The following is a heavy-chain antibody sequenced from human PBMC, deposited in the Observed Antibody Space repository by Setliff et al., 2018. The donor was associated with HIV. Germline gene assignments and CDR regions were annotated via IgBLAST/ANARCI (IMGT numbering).Heavy chain of an antibody. D-gene: IGHD3-10*01. Sequence: GSLRLSCAASGFTFRNYDMNLVRQAPGKGLEWVSFISVRGFSIHYADSVQGRFTISRDNARNSLSLHLNSLRADDTAVYYCARILDMSSRTRTLYHAMDVWGRGTTVTVSS. V-gene: IGHV3-48*03. CDR3: ARILDMSSRTRTLYHAMDV. CDR1: GFTFRNYD. J-gene: IGHJ6*02. CDR2: ISVRGFSI.